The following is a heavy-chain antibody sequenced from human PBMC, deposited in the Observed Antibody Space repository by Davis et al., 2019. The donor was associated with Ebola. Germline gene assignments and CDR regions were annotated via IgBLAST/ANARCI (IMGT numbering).Heavy chain of an antibody. J-gene: IGHJ6*02. CDR2: VHYTGAT. D-gene: IGHD6-25*01. V-gene: IGHV4-59*12. Sequence: SETLSLTCTVSGASISAYYWSWIRQPPGKGLEWIGYVHYTGATHYNASLKSRVTISVDTSKNQFSLKLNSVTAAGTAVYYCARDSSGSPYSGLDVWGQGTTVTVSS. CDR3: ARDSSGSPYSGLDV. CDR1: GASISAYY.